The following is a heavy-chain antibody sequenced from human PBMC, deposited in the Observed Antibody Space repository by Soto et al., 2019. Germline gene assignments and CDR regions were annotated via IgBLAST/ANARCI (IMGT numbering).Heavy chain of an antibody. J-gene: IGHJ4*02. V-gene: IGHV4-4*07. CDR2: IYTSGST. CDR1: GGSISSYY. CDR3: ARGGTVTTSKRVPFDY. D-gene: IGHD4-4*01. Sequence: SETLSLTCTVSGGSISSYYWSWIRQPAGKGLEWIGRIYTSGSTNYNPSLKSRVTMSVDTSKNQFSLKLSSVTAADTAVYYCARGGTVTTSKRVPFDYWGQGTLVTVSS.